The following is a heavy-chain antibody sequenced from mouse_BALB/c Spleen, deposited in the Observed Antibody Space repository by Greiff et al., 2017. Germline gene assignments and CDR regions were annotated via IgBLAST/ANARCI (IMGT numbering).Heavy chain of an antibody. CDR2: INPSTGYT. J-gene: IGHJ4*01. CDR1: GYTFTSYW. Sequence: VQLKESGAELAKPGASVKMSCKASGYTFTSYWMHWVKQRPGQGLEWIGYINPSTGYTEYNQKFKDKATLTADKSSSTAYMQLSSLTSEDSAVYYCARDYYAMDYWGQGTSVTVSS. V-gene: IGHV1-7*01. CDR3: ARDYYAMDY.